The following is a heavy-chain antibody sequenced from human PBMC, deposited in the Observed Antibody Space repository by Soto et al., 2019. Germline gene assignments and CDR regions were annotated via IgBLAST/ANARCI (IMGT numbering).Heavy chain of an antibody. CDR3: ARWSQPRYTADPYAVDV. CDR1: GGTFSSSG. CDR2: IVPSLDTT. D-gene: IGHD3-16*02. J-gene: IGHJ6*02. V-gene: IGHV1-69*11. Sequence: QVHLVQSGTEVKKPGSSVKVSCKASGGTFSSSGFSWVRQAPGQGLEWMGMIVPSLDTTNYAQKFQARVTITADEVTSTAYMELRSLRSEDTAVYYCARWSQPRYTADPYAVDVWGQGTRVIVSS.